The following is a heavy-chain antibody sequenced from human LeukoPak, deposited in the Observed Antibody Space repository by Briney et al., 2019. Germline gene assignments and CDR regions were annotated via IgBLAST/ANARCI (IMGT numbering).Heavy chain of an antibody. V-gene: IGHV3-30*18. CDR1: GFSFSSYG. CDR3: AKEIYYDSSAFFDY. Sequence: GGSLRLSCAASGFSFSSYGIHWVRQAPGKGLEWVAVIGYDGSNKYYADSVKGRFTISRDNSKNTLYLQMNSLRTEDTAVYFCAKEIYYDSSAFFDYWGQGTLVTVSA. D-gene: IGHD3-22*01. CDR2: IGYDGSNK. J-gene: IGHJ4*02.